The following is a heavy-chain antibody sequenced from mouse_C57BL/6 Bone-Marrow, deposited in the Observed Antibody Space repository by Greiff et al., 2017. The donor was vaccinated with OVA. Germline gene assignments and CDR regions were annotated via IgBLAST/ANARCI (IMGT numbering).Heavy chain of an antibody. CDR3: ARALYSNYYAMDY. J-gene: IGHJ4*01. CDR1: GYSITSGYY. V-gene: IGHV3-6*01. Sequence: EVQLQESGPGLVKPSQSLSLTCSVTGYSITSGYYWNWIRQFPGNKLEWMGYISYDGSNNYNPSLKNRISITRDTSKNQFFLKLNSVTTEDTATYYCARALYSNYYAMDYWGQGTSVTVSS. D-gene: IGHD2-5*01. CDR2: ISYDGSN.